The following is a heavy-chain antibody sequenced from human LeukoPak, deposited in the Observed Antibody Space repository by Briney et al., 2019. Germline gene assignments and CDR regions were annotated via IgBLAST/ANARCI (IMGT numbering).Heavy chain of an antibody. V-gene: IGHV3-23*01. CDR2: ISGSGGST. CDR1: GFTFSSYA. CDR3: AKELYSSSWLFDY. J-gene: IGHJ4*02. Sequence: PGGSLRLSCAASGFTFSSYAMSWVRQAPGKGLEWVSAISGSGGSTYYADSVKGRFTISRDNSKNTLYLQMNSLGAEGTAVYYCAKELYSSSWLFDYWGQGTLVTVSS. D-gene: IGHD6-13*01.